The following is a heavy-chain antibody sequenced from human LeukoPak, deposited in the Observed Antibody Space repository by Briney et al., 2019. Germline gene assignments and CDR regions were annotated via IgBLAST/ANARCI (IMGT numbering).Heavy chain of an antibody. CDR1: GFTFSSYN. Sequence: GGSLRLSCAASGFTFSSYNMNWVRQAPGKGLEWVSYISSGSTTISYADSVKGRFTISRDNAKNSLYLQMNSLGAEDTAVYYCARDRGDDPVIPRYWGQGTLVTVSS. CDR2: ISSGSTTI. CDR3: ARDRGDDPVIPRY. D-gene: IGHD2-21*02. V-gene: IGHV3-48*01. J-gene: IGHJ4*02.